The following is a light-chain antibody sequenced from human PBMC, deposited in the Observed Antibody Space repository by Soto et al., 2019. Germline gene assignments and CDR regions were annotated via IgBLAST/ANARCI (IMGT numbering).Light chain of an antibody. J-gene: IGKJ4*01. CDR1: QDIKKY. Sequence: IQMTQSPSSLSASVGDRVTISCQASQDIKKYLNWYQQKPGKAPKLLIYAASNLETGVPSRFSGSGSGTYFTFTISSLQPEDFATYYCQQYDNLPPKVTFGGGTKVDIK. CDR3: QQYDNLPPKVT. V-gene: IGKV1-33*01. CDR2: AAS.